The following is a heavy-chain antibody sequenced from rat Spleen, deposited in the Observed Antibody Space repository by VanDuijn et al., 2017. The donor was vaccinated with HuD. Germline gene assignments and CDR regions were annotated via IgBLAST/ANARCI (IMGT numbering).Heavy chain of an antibody. V-gene: IGHV5S23*01. CDR1: GFTFSNYD. D-gene: IGHD1-10*01. CDR3: ARLPITTHDYVMDA. J-gene: IGHJ4*01. CDR2: ISPSGGST. Sequence: EVQLVESDGGLVQPGRSLKLSCAASGFTFSNYDMAWVRQAPTKGLEWVASISPSGGSTYYRESVKGRFTVSRDNAKSTLYLHMDILRSEYTATYYCARLPITTHDYVMDAWGQEASVTVSS.